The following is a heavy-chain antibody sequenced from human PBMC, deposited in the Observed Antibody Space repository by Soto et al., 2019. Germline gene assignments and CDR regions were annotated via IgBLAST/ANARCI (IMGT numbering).Heavy chain of an antibody. CDR1: GFTFSDYY. D-gene: IGHD2-21*02. CDR2: ISSSSSYT. CDR3: ARARGGGDEDNWFDP. J-gene: IGHJ5*02. V-gene: IGHV3-11*06. Sequence: GGSLRLSCAASGFTFSDYYMSWIRQAPGKGLEWVSHISSSSSYTNYADSVKGRFTISRDNAKNSLYLQMNSLRAEDTAVYYCARARGGGDEDNWFDPWGQGTLVTVSS.